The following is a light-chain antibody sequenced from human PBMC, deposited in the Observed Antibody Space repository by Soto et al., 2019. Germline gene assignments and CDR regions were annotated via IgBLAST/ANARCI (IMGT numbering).Light chain of an antibody. CDR1: QSVLFSSNNKNY. CDR3: QQYYSRPPGLT. Sequence: DIVMNQSPDSLAVSLGERATINCKSSQSVLFSSNNKNYLAWYQQKPGQPPKLLIYWASTRESGVPDRFSGSGSGTDFTLTISSLPAEDVAVYYCQQYYSRPPGLTFGGGTKVEIK. CDR2: WAS. V-gene: IGKV4-1*01. J-gene: IGKJ4*01.